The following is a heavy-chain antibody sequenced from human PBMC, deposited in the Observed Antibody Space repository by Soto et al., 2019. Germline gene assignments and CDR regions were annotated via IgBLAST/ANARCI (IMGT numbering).Heavy chain of an antibody. J-gene: IGHJ6*03. V-gene: IGHV4-34*01. Sequence: SETRSLTCAVYGGSFSGYYWSWIRQPPGKGLEWIGEINHSGSTNYNPSLKSRVTISVDTSKNQFSLKLSSVTAADTAVYYCARGGNTAMAKLNYYYYYMDVWGKGTTVTVSS. CDR2: INHSGST. CDR1: GGSFSGYY. D-gene: IGHD5-18*01. CDR3: ARGGNTAMAKLNYYYYYMDV.